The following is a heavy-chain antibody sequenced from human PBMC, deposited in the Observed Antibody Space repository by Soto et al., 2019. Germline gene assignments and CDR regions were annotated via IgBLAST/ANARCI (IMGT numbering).Heavy chain of an antibody. V-gene: IGHV4-34*01. Sequence: PSETLSLTCAVYGGSFSGYYWTWIRQPPGTGLEWIGEINHSGSTNYNPSLKSRVTISVDTSKNQFSLKLSSVTAADTAVYYCARQGYYDILTGKDYWGQGTLVTVSS. CDR3: ARQGYYDILTGKDY. D-gene: IGHD3-9*01. CDR2: INHSGST. CDR1: GGSFSGYY. J-gene: IGHJ4*02.